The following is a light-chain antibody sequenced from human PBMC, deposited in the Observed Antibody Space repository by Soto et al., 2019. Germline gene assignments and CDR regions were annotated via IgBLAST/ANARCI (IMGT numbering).Light chain of an antibody. J-gene: IGKJ5*01. V-gene: IGKV1-5*01. Sequence: KRMTQSPSTLSASVGDRVTIPCRASQSISSWLAWYQQKPGKAPKLLIYDASSLESGVPSRFSGSGSGTEFTLTISSLQPDDFATYYCQQYNSYSITFGQGRRLEI. CDR2: DAS. CDR1: QSISSW. CDR3: QQYNSYSIT.